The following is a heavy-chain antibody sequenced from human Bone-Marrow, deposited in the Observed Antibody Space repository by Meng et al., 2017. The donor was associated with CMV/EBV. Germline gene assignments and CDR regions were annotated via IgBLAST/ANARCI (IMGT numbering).Heavy chain of an antibody. Sequence: GGSLRLSCAASGFTVSSNYMSWVRQAPGKGLEWVSVIYSGGSTYYADSVKGRFTISRDNAKNSLYLQMNSLRAEDTAVYYCASADVLLSTYFDLWGRGTLVTVSS. CDR2: IYSGGST. V-gene: IGHV3-66*01. J-gene: IGHJ2*01. CDR1: GFTVSSNY. CDR3: ASADVLLSTYFDL. D-gene: IGHD3-10*01.